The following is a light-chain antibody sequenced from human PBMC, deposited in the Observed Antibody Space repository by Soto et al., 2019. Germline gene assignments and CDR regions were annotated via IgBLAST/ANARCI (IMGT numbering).Light chain of an antibody. CDR2: GAS. J-gene: IGKJ1*01. Sequence: EIVLTQSPGTLSFSPGERSTLSCRASQSVNSNYLAWYQQKPGQAPRLLIYGASSRATGIPDRFSGSGSGTDFTLTISRLEPEDFAVYYCQQYGSSPWTFGQGTKVDIK. V-gene: IGKV3-20*01. CDR1: QSVNSNY. CDR3: QQYGSSPWT.